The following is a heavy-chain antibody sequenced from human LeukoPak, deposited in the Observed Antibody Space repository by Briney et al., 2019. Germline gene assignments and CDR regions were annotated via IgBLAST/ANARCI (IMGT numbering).Heavy chain of an antibody. D-gene: IGHD3-16*02. J-gene: IGHJ3*02. CDR1: GFTVSSNY. V-gene: IGHV3-23*01. Sequence: PGGSLRLSCAASGFTVSSNYMSWVRQAPGKGLEWVSTITGTTALTYYADSVKGRFTISVDNSKNTLYLQMNSLRAEDTAMYYCAKDKHLRFVVTMGASDSWGQGTMVSVSS. CDR3: AKDKHLRFVVTMGASDS. CDR2: ITGTTALT.